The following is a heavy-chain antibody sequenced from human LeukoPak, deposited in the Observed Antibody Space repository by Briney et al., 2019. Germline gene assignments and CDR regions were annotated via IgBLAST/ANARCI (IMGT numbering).Heavy chain of an antibody. J-gene: IGHJ4*02. CDR1: GFTFTSYS. CDR2: ISGGGGST. D-gene: IGHD1-26*01. CDR3: AKGGKWDVTPFDY. Sequence: GGFLRLSCAASGFTFTSYSMNWVRQAPGKGLEWVSTISGGGGSTYYADSVKGRFTISRDNSKNTLYLQVNSLRAEDTAVYYCAKGGKWDVTPFDYWGQGTLVTVSS. V-gene: IGHV3-23*01.